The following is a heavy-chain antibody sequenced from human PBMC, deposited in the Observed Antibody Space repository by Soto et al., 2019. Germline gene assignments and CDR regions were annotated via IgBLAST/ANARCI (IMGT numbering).Heavy chain of an antibody. CDR3: AARVRVGDYYYYGMDV. Sequence: ASVKPSSKASGGTFSSYAISWVRQAPGQGLEWMGGIIPIFGTANYAQKFQGRVTITADESTSTAYMELSSLRSEDTAVYYCAARVRVGDYYYYGMDVWGQGTTVTVSS. V-gene: IGHV1-69*13. CDR1: GGTFSSYA. CDR2: IIPIFGTA. J-gene: IGHJ6*01. D-gene: IGHD3-10*01.